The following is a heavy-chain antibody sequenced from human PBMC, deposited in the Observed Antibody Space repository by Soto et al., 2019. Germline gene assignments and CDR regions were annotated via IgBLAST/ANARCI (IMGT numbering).Heavy chain of an antibody. CDR3: VRQEKARNRGSRTYFYYGLDV. J-gene: IGHJ6*02. D-gene: IGHD6-13*01. CDR1: GFTFSSYG. Sequence: PGGSLRLSCAASGFTFSSYGMHWVRQAPGKGLEWVAVISYDGSNKYYADSVKGRFTISRENAKNSLYLQMNSLRAEDTAVYYCVRQEKARNRGSRTYFYYGLDVWGQGTTVTVSS. V-gene: IGHV3-30*03. CDR2: ISYDGSNK.